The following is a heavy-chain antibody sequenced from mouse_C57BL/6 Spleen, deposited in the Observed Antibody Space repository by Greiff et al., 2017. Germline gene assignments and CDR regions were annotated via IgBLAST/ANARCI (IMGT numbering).Heavy chain of an antibody. J-gene: IGHJ1*03. V-gene: IGHV5-12*01. CDR1: GFTFSDYY. CDR3: ARHANWDSRYFDV. CDR2: IRNGGGST. Sequence: EVQVVESGGGLVQPGGSLKLSCAASGFTFSDYYMYWVRQTPEKRLEWVAYIRNGGGSTYYPYTVKGRFTISRDNAKNTLYLQMSRLKSEDTAMYYCARHANWDSRYFDVWGTGTTVTVSS. D-gene: IGHD4-1*01.